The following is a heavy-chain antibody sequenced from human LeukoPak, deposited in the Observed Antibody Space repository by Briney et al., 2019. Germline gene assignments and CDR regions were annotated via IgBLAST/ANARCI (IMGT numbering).Heavy chain of an antibody. CDR1: GGSISSHY. V-gene: IGHV4-59*08. Sequence: TSSETLSLTCTVSGGSISSHYWSWIRQPPGKGLEWIGYIYYSGSTNYNPSLKSRVTISVDTSKNQFSLKLSSVTAADTAVYYCARRRYDYVWGSYRYNYFDYWGQGTLVTVSS. D-gene: IGHD3-16*02. J-gene: IGHJ4*02. CDR2: IYYSGST. CDR3: ARRRYDYVWGSYRYNYFDY.